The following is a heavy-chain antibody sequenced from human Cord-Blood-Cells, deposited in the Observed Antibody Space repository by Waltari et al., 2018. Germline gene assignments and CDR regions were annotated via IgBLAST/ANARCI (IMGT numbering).Heavy chain of an antibody. CDR3: AIGYCGNSRPDGWTYDWFDP. CDR1: GGSFSGYY. V-gene: IGHV4-34*01. CDR2: INHSGST. Sequence: QVQLQQWGAGLLKPSETLSLTCAVYGGSFSGYYWSWIRQPPGKGLEWIGEINHSGSTNNNPSLTSRVTISVDTSKNQSSLKLSSVTAADTAVYYCAIGYCGNSRPDGWTYDWFDPWGQGTLVTVSS. J-gene: IGHJ5*02. D-gene: IGHD2-21*02.